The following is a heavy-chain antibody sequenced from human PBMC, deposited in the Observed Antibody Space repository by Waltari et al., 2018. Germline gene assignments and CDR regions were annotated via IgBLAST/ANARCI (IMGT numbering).Heavy chain of an antibody. V-gene: IGHV1-8*01. CDR1: GYTFTSYD. CDR3: ARQSDYGSGSYYYYYMDV. D-gene: IGHD3-10*01. Sequence: QVQLVQSGAEVKKPGASVKVSCKASGYTFTSYDINWVRQATGQGLEWMGWMNPNSGNTGYAQKFQGRVTMTRNTSISTAYMELSSLRSEDTAVYYCARQSDYGSGSYYYYYMDVWGKGTTVTVSS. CDR2: MNPNSGNT. J-gene: IGHJ6*03.